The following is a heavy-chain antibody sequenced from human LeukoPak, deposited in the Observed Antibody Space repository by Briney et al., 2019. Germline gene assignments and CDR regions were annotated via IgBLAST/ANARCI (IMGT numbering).Heavy chain of an antibody. J-gene: IGHJ4*02. Sequence: PGGSLRLSCAASGFILSTSGMLWVRQAPGKGLEGVSYISSSSRTIYYADSVKGRLTISRDNAKNSLYLQMNSLRDEDTAVYYCASREHYDYGNKTFDYWGQGILVTVSS. CDR2: ISSSSRTI. D-gene: IGHD4-17*01. CDR1: GFILSTSG. V-gene: IGHV3-48*02. CDR3: ASREHYDYGNKTFDY.